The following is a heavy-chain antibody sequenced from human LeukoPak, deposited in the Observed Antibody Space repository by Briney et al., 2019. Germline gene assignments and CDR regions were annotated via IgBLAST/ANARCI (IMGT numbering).Heavy chain of an antibody. Sequence: GGSLRLSCAASGFNFNRFAMHWVRQVPGRGLEWVAVISSDSSNKNYVESVRGRFTISIENSVNTLYLEMNTLTTDDAGVYYCAKVRRMEWMTPLSNDFDVWGQETMVTVSS. CDR2: ISSDSSNK. CDR3: AKVRRMEWMTPLSNDFDV. CDR1: GFNFNRFA. D-gene: IGHD3-3*01. J-gene: IGHJ3*01. V-gene: IGHV3-30*04.